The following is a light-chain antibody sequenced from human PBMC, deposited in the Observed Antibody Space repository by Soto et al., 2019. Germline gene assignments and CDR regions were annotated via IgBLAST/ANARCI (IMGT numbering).Light chain of an antibody. CDR1: QSISSY. Sequence: IQMTQSPSSLSPSPGARVTITGGASQSISSYLNWYQQKPGKAPNLLIYVASSLQSEVPSRFSGSGSGTDFTLTITSLQPEDFATYYCQQSYGTPITFGQGTRLDIK. CDR3: QQSYGTPIT. CDR2: VAS. J-gene: IGKJ5*01. V-gene: IGKV1-39*01.